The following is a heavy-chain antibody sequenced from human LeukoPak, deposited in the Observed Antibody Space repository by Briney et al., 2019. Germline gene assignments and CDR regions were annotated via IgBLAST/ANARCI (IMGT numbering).Heavy chain of an antibody. Sequence: GGSLRLSCAASGFTFSDYYMSWIRQAPGKGLEWVGRIKSKTDGGTSDYAAPVTGRFTISRDDSKSTLYLEMNSLKTEDTGVYYCSTLWYGAWGQGTLVTVSS. CDR1: GFTFSDYY. V-gene: IGHV3-15*01. D-gene: IGHD3-10*01. CDR2: IKSKTDGGTS. J-gene: IGHJ5*02. CDR3: STLWYGA.